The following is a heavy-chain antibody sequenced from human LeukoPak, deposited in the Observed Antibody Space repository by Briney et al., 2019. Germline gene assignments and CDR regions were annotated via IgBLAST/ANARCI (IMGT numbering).Heavy chain of an antibody. CDR2: ISSSSSYI. D-gene: IGHD3-10*01. Sequence: GGSLRLSCAASGFTFSSYSMNWVRQAPGKGLEWVSSISSSSSYIYYTDSVKGRFTISRDNAKNSLYLQMNSLRAEDTAVYYCAKLESYYGSGSYHDYWGQGTLVTVSS. CDR1: GFTFSSYS. V-gene: IGHV3-21*04. CDR3: AKLESYYGSGSYHDY. J-gene: IGHJ4*02.